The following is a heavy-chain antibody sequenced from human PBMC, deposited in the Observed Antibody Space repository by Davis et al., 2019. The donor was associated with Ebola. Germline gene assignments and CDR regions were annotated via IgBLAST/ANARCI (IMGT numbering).Heavy chain of an antibody. Sequence: SETLSLTCTVSGGSISGYYWSWIRQPPGKGLEWMGEINHGGSTNYNPSLTSRVTISVDTSKNQFSLMLSPVTAADTAVYYCARGGVRLRFGIIDYWGQGTLVTVSS. CDR3: ARGGVRLRFGIIDY. D-gene: IGHD3-3*01. J-gene: IGHJ4*02. CDR1: GGSISGYY. CDR2: INHGGST. V-gene: IGHV4-34*01.